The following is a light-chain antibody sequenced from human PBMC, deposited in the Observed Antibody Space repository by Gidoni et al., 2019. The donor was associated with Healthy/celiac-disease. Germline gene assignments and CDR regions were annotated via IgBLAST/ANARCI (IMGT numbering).Light chain of an antibody. V-gene: IGKV3D-15*03. CDR1: QSVSSN. J-gene: IGKJ1*01. Sequence: EIVMTQSPATLSVSPGERATLSCRASQSVSSNFAWYQQQPGQAPRLLIYGASIRATGIPARFSGSGSGTEFTLTISILQSEDFAVYYCQQYNNWPPWTFGQGTKVEIK. CDR3: QQYNNWPPWT. CDR2: GAS.